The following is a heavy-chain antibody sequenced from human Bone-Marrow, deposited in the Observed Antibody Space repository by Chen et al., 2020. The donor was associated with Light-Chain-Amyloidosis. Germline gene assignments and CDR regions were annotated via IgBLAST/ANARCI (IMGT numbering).Heavy chain of an antibody. CDR3: AKDISYDDILPGYPADAFDI. J-gene: IGHJ3*02. V-gene: IGHV3-23*04. D-gene: IGHD3-9*01. Sequence: EVQLVESGGGLLQRGGSLRLSCAASGFAFSSYAMSWVRQAPGKGLEWVSAIRGGGASSDYGGSVKGRVTISGENAKNALLVQMNRMRAEETEGYYCAKDISYDDILPGYPADAFDIWGQGTMVTVSS. CDR2: IRGGGASS. CDR1: GFAFSSYA.